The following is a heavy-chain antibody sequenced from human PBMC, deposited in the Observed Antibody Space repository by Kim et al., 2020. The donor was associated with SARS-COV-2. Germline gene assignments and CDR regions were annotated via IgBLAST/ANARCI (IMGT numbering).Heavy chain of an antibody. D-gene: IGHD1-26*01. Sequence: ASVKVSCKASGYTFTSYGISWVRQAPGQGLEWMGWISAYNGNTNYAQKLQGRVTMTTDTSTSTAYMELRSLRSDDTAVYYCARAPRVVGARGGVFDYWGQGTLVTVSS. V-gene: IGHV1-18*04. J-gene: IGHJ4*02. CDR1: GYTFTSYG. CDR2: ISAYNGNT. CDR3: ARAPRVVGARGGVFDY.